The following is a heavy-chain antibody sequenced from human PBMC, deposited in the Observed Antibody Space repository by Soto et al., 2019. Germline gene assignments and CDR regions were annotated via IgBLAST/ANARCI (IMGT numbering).Heavy chain of an antibody. CDR2: MYFGGSL. J-gene: IGHJ5*02. D-gene: IGHD3-22*01. CDR1: GASVSHGY. V-gene: IGHV4-59*02. Sequence: QMQLQASGPGLVKPSETLSLTCNVSGASVSHGYWSWIRQPPGKGLEWIGFMYFGGSLNYNPSVKSRATISVETSKNQFSMKLTSVTASDTAVYYCARSYYDSTGFAVDPWGQGTLVTVSS. CDR3: ARSYYDSTGFAVDP.